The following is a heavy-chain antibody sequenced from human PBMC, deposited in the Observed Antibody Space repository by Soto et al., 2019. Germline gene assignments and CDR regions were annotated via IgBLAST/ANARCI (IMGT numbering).Heavy chain of an antibody. CDR2: ISGSGGST. Sequence: LRLSCAASGFTFSSYAMSWVRQAPGKGLEWVSAISGSGGSTYYADSVKGRFTISRDNSKNTLYLQMNSLRAEDTAVYYCAKILGQWPVRRTYYYYGMDVWGQGTTVTVSS. J-gene: IGHJ6*02. D-gene: IGHD6-19*01. CDR1: GFTFSSYA. CDR3: AKILGQWPVRRTYYYYGMDV. V-gene: IGHV3-23*01.